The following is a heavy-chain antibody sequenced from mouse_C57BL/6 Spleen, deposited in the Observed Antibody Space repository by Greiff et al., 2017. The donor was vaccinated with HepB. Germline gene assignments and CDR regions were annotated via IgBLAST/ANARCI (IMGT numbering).Heavy chain of an antibody. CDR2: ISDGGSYT. J-gene: IGHJ3*01. Sequence: EVQRVESGGGLVKPGGSLKLSCAASGFTFSSYAMSWVRQTPEKRLEWVATISDGGSYTYYPDNVKGRFTISRDNAKNNLYLQMSHLKSEDTAMYYCARGGSSGFAYWGQGTLVTVSA. CDR3: ARGGSSGFAY. V-gene: IGHV5-4*01. D-gene: IGHD1-1*01. CDR1: GFTFSSYA.